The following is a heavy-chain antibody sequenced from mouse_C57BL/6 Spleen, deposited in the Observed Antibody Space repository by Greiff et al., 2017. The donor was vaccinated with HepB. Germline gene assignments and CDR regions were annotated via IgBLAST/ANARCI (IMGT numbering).Heavy chain of an antibody. D-gene: IGHD6-5*01. Sequence: VQLQQSGAELVKPGASVKMSCKASGYTFTSYWITWVKQRPGQGLEWIGDIYPGSGSTNYNEKFKSKATLTVDTSSSTAYMQLSSLTSEDSAVYYCARYRYAHWYFEVWGTGTTVTVSS. CDR3: ARYRYAHWYFEV. CDR1: GYTFTSYW. CDR2: IYPGSGST. J-gene: IGHJ1*03. V-gene: IGHV1-55*01.